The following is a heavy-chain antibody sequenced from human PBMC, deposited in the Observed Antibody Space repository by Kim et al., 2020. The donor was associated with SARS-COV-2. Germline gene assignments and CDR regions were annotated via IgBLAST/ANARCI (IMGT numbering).Heavy chain of an antibody. CDR3: ARDPVGEGYSFFDY. CDR2: IFRGGST. CDR1: GLTVSSNH. Sequence: GGSLRLSCAASGLTVSSNHMAWIRQAPGKGLEWVSVIFRGGSTYYAASVQGRFTISRDYSKDTLSLQMNSLRAEDTAIYYCARDPVGEGYSFFDYWGQGTLVIVSS. V-gene: IGHV3-53*01. J-gene: IGHJ4*02. D-gene: IGHD4-4*01.